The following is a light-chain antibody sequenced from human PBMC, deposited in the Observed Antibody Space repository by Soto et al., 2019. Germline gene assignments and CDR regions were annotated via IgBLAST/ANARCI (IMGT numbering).Light chain of an antibody. CDR3: HQYGTSPWT. CDR1: QSIRSSY. V-gene: IGKV3-20*01. J-gene: IGKJ2*01. CDR2: GAF. Sequence: EIVLAQSPGTLSLSPGERATLSCRARQSIRSSYLAWYQQKPGQAPRLLIYGAFSRAAAIPDRFSGTESGTDFTLTISRLEPEDYAMYYCHQYGTSPWTFGQATKLEIK.